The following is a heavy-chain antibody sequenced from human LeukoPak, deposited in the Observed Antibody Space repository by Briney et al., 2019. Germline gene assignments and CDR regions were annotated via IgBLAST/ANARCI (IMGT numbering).Heavy chain of an antibody. J-gene: IGHJ6*02. CDR1: GFTFSRYR. CDR2: IKQDGSEK. V-gene: IGHV3-7*03. Sequence: GRSLRLSCAASGFTFSRYRMHWVRQAPGKGLEWVANIKQDGSEKYYVDSVKGRFTISRDNAKNSLYLQMNSLRAEDTAVYYCARVVAGPYYYYYGMDVWGQGTTVTVSS. D-gene: IGHD6-19*01. CDR3: ARVVAGPYYYYYGMDV.